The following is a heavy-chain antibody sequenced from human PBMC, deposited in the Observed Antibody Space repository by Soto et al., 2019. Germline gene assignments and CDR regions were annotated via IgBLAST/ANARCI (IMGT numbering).Heavy chain of an antibody. Sequence: EVQLVESGGGLVQPGGTLRLSCSASGFTFSSYAMHWVRQAPGKGLEYVSAISRNGGSTYYADSVKGRFTISRDNSKNTLYLQMSSLSAEDTAVYYCVKDPNYCSSTSCSRSGYYYYGMDVWGQGTTVTVSS. D-gene: IGHD2-2*01. V-gene: IGHV3-64D*06. CDR3: VKDPNYCSSTSCSRSGYYYYGMDV. CDR2: ISRNGGST. CDR1: GFTFSSYA. J-gene: IGHJ6*02.